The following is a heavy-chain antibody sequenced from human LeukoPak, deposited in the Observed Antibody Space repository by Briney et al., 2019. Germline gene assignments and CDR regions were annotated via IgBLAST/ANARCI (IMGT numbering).Heavy chain of an antibody. CDR3: ARDHAGNSSWFYFYY. CDR1: GFTFSSYW. Sequence: GSLRLSCAASGFTFSSYWMSWVRQAPGKGLEGVANIKQDGSEKYYVDSVKGRFTISRDNAKNSLYLQMNSLRAEDTAVYYCARDHAGNSSWFYFYYWGQGTLVTFAS. CDR2: IKQDGSEK. J-gene: IGHJ4*02. D-gene: IGHD6-13*01. V-gene: IGHV3-7*01.